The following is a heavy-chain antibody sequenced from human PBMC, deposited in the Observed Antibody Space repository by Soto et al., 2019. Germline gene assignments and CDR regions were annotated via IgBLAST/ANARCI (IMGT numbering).Heavy chain of an antibody. D-gene: IGHD1-1*01. CDR3: ARDSLGTETTDWLDP. CDR2: ISPYNGDT. CDR1: GYTFTNYG. Sequence: ASVKVSCKASGYTFTNYGITWVRQAPGQGLEWMGWISPYNGDTNYAQRVQGRVTMTTDTSTSTAYMELRSLRSDDTAMYYCARDSLGTETTDWLDPWGQGTLVTVSS. J-gene: IGHJ5*02. V-gene: IGHV1-18*04.